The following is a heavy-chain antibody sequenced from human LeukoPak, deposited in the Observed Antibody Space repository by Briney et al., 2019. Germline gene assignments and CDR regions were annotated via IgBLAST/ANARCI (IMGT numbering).Heavy chain of an antibody. V-gene: IGHV4-39*07. D-gene: IGHD6-19*01. CDR1: GGSISSSNYY. CDR2: IYYSGST. J-gene: IGHJ4*02. CDR3: AGAYSIIVAGFDY. Sequence: SETLSLTCTVSGGSISSSNYYWGWIRQPPGKGLEWIGSIYYSGSTYYNPSLRSRITISVDTSKDQFSLKLSSVAAVDTAVYYCAGAYSIIVAGFDYWGQGTLVTVSS.